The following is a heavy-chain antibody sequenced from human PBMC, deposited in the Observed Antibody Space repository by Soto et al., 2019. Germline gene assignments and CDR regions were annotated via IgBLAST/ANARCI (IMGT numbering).Heavy chain of an antibody. V-gene: IGHV3-30-3*01. J-gene: IGHJ6*01. Sequence: QVQLVESGGGVVQPGRSLRLSCAASGFTFSSYAMHWVRQAPGKGLEWVAVISYDGSNKYYADSVKGRFTISRDNSKNTLYLQMNSLRAEDTAVYYCARGPRITIFGVVRGGHGMDVW. CDR2: ISYDGSNK. D-gene: IGHD3-3*01. CDR3: ARGPRITIFGVVRGGHGMDV. CDR1: GFTFSSYA.